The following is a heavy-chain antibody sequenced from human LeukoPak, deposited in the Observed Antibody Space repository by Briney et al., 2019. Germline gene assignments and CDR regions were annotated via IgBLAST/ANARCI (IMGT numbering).Heavy chain of an antibody. CDR2: INHSGST. D-gene: IGHD1-26*01. V-gene: IGHV4-34*01. CDR3: ATSTRVGGSYPYYFDY. CDR1: GGSFSGYY. Sequence: SETLSLTCAVYGGSFSGYYWSWIRQPPGKGLEWIGEINHSGSTNYNPSLKSRVTISVDTSKNQFSLKLSSVTAADTAVYYCATSTRVGGSYPYYFDYWGQGTLVTVSS. J-gene: IGHJ4*02.